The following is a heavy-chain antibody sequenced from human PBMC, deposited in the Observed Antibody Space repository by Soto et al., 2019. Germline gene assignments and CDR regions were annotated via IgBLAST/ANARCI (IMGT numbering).Heavy chain of an antibody. CDR2: ISGSGGST. D-gene: IGHD6-6*01. Sequence: EVQLLESGGGLVQPGGSLRLSCAASGFTFSSYAMSWVRQAPGKGLEWVSAISGSGGSTYYTDSVKGRFTIASDNSKNTLYLQMNSLRAEDTAVYYCAKWGATTPIAAFDYWGQGTLVTVSS. CDR1: GFTFSSYA. J-gene: IGHJ4*02. V-gene: IGHV3-23*01. CDR3: AKWGATTPIAAFDY.